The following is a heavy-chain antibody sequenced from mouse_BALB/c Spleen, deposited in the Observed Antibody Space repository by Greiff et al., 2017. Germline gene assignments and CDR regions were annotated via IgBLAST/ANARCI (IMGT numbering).Heavy chain of an antibody. CDR2: IDPANGNT. V-gene: IGHV14-3*02. J-gene: IGHJ4*01. CDR3: ARWEDGYDEGDYAMDY. CDR1: GFNIKDTY. D-gene: IGHD2-2*01. Sequence: EVQLHQSGAELVKPGASVKLSCTASGFNIKDTYMHWVKQRPEQGLEWIGRIDPANGNTKYDPKFQGKATITADTSSNTAYLQLSSLTSEDTAVYYCARWEDGYDEGDYAMDYWGQGTSVTVSS.